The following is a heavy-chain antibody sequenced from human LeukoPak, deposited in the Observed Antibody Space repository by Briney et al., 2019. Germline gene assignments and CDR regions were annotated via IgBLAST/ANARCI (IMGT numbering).Heavy chain of an antibody. J-gene: IGHJ2*01. V-gene: IGHV3-23*01. CDR1: GLTFTNYA. Sequence: GGSLRLSCAASGLTFTNYAMGWVRQAPGKGLEWVSTISGSGGNTHYADSVKGRFTISRDNSKNTVYLQMNSLRAEDTAVYYCARRYFDLWGRGTLVTVSS. CDR2: ISGSGGNT. CDR3: ARRYFDL.